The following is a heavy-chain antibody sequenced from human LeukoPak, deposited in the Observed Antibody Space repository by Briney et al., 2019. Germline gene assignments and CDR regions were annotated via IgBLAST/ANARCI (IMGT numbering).Heavy chain of an antibody. CDR2: ISSSGGST. J-gene: IGHJ4*02. D-gene: IGHD3-22*01. CDR1: GFTFSDYY. CDR3: AARHYYYDTNGDDY. Sequence: GGSLRLSCAASGFTFSDYYMSWIRQAPGKGLEWVSYISSSGGSTYYADSVKGRFTISRDNSKNTLYLQMNSLRAEDTAVYYCAARHYYYDTNGDDYWGQGTLVTVSS. V-gene: IGHV3-11*01.